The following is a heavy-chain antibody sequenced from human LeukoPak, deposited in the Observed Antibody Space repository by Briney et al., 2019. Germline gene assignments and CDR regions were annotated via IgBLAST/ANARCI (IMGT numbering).Heavy chain of an antibody. CDR2: TFYSGTT. J-gene: IGHJ4*02. Sequence: SETLSLTCSVSGDSISTYYWSWIRQPPGKGLDWIGHTFYSGTTNYNPSLRSRITISVDRSKNLVFLNLTSVTAADTAVYYCARGSRTRPYFESWGQGTLVTVSS. CDR1: GDSISTYY. V-gene: IGHV4-59*01. D-gene: IGHD6-25*01. CDR3: ARGSRTRPYFES.